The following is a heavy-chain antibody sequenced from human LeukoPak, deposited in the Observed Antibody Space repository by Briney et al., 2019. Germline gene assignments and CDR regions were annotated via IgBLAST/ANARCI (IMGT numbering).Heavy chain of an antibody. J-gene: IGHJ4*02. D-gene: IGHD6-13*01. CDR1: GGSFSGYY. CDR2: INHSGST. V-gene: IGHV4-34*01. Sequence: SETLSLTCAVYGGSFSGYYRSWIRQPPGKGLEWIGEINHSGSTNYNPSLKSRVTISVDTSKNQFSLKLSSVTAADTAVYYCARASIAAAEYFDYWGQGTLVTVSS. CDR3: ARASIAAAEYFDY.